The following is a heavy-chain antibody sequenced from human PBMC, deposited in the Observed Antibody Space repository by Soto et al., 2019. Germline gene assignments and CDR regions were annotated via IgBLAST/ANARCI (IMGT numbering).Heavy chain of an antibody. V-gene: IGHV1-69*13. CDR2: IIPIFGTA. D-gene: IGHD6-19*01. Sequence: GASVKVSCKASGGTFSSYAISWVRQAPGQELEWMGGIIPIFGTANYAQKFQGRVTITADESTSTAYMELSSLRSEDTAVYYCARDDRYSSGLHYGMDVWGQGTTVTVSS. CDR3: ARDDRYSSGLHYGMDV. J-gene: IGHJ6*02. CDR1: GGTFSSYA.